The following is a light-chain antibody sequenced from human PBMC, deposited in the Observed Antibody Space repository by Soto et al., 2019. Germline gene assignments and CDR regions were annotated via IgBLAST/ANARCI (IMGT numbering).Light chain of an antibody. CDR1: QSVSRK. J-gene: IGKJ2*01. CDR3: QQYGHWPPYT. Sequence: EIVMTQSPATLSVSPGERVTLSCRASQSVSRKLAWYQQKPGQAPRLLIYGTTTRATGIPARFSGSGAGTEFTLTIISLQYEDFGIYYCQQYGHWPPYTFGQGTTLETK. CDR2: GTT. V-gene: IGKV3-15*01.